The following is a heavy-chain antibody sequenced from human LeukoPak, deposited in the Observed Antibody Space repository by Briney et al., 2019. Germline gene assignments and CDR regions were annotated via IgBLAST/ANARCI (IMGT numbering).Heavy chain of an antibody. V-gene: IGHV3-23*01. D-gene: IGHD6-13*01. Sequence: PGGSLRLSCAASGFTFSSYSMNWVRQAPGKGLEWVSAISGSGGSTYYADSVKGRFTISRDNSKNTLYLQMNSLRAEDTAVYYCAKYSSSWYFGSFFDYWGQGTLVTVSS. CDR3: AKYSSSWYFGSFFDY. CDR1: GFTFSSYS. CDR2: ISGSGGST. J-gene: IGHJ4*02.